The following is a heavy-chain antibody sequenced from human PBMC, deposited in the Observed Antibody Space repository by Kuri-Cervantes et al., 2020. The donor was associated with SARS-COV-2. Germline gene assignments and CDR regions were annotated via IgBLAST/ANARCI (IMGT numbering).Heavy chain of an antibody. J-gene: IGHJ4*02. D-gene: IGHD3-22*01. CDR2: ISGSGGST. CDR1: GFTFSSYA. CDR3: AKDFVYYYDSSGYLFDY. V-gene: IGHV3-23*01. Sequence: LSLTCAASGFTFSSYAMSWVRQAPGKGLEWVSAISGSGGSTYYADSVKGRFTISRDNSKNTLYLQMNSLRAEDTAVYYCAKDFVYYYDSSGYLFDYWGQGTLVTVSS.